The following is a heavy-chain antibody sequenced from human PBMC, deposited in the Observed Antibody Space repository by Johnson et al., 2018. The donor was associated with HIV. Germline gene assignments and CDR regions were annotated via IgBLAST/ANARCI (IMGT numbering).Heavy chain of an antibody. D-gene: IGHD3/OR15-3a*01. V-gene: IGHV3-7*03. CDR3: TTAERGWPGLGAFDI. CDR2: IKQDGSEK. Sequence: VQLVESGGGVVRPGGSLRLSCAASGFTFSSYWMSWVRQAPGKGLEWVANIKQDGSEKYYVDSVKGRFTISRDNAKNSPYLQMNSLTIEDTAVYYCTTAERGWPGLGAFDIWGQGTMVTVSS. J-gene: IGHJ3*02. CDR1: GFTFSSYW.